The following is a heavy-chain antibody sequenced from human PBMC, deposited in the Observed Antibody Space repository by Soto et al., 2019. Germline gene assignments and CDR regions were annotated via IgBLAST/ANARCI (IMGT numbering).Heavy chain of an antibody. J-gene: IGHJ4*02. CDR1: GLTFSTYG. Sequence: VQLVESGGGVVQPGTSLRLSCAASGLTFSTYGFHWVRQAPGKGLEWVAVISNDVRNIHYAESVKGRFTISRDNSKNTLYLQMNSLRPNDTAVYYCVKVSLGGMTPVFMPGPDWGQGTLVTVSS. V-gene: IGHV3-30*18. D-gene: IGHD2-2*01. CDR3: VKVSLGGMTPVFMPGPD. CDR2: ISNDVRNI.